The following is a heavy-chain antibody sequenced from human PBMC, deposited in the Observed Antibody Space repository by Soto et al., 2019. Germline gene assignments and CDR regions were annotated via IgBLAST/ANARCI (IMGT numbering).Heavy chain of an antibody. J-gene: IGHJ4*02. CDR1: GFTFSSYA. CDR3: ARDNWQAAAGTFDY. D-gene: IGHD6-13*01. CDR2: ISYDGSNK. Sequence: GGSLRLSCAASGFTFSSYAMHWVRQAPGKGLEWVAVISYDGSNKYYADSVKGRFTISRDNSKNTLYLQMNSLRAEDTAVYYCARDNWQAAAGTFDYWGQGTLVTVSS. V-gene: IGHV3-30-3*01.